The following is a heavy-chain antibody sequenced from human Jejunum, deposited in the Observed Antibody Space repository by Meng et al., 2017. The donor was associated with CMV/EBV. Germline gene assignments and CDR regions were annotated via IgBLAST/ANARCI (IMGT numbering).Heavy chain of an antibody. D-gene: IGHD1-26*01. CDR2: INPESGDT. J-gene: IGHJ4*02. V-gene: IGHV1-2*02. CDR3: ARPSGRYIYYFDY. CDR1: GYTFTGYN. Sequence: SGYTFTGYNLNWVRQAPGQGLEWLGWINPESGDTDYAQKFQGRVTMTRDTSITTAYMELSRLTSDDTAVYYCARPSGRYIYYFDYWGQGTLVTVSS.